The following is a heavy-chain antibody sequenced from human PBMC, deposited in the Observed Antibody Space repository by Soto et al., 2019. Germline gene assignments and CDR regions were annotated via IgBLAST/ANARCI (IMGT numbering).Heavy chain of an antibody. D-gene: IGHD1-26*01. V-gene: IGHV3-9*01. Sequence: EVQLVESGGGLVQPGRSLRLSCAASGFTLDDYAMHWVRQVPGKGLEGVSGINWNSGSIGYGDSVKGRFAISRDNAKNSLHLQMNSLSAEDRAFYYCVKDESIQWYSGRLRHWGQGTLVTVSS. CDR2: INWNSGSI. CDR3: VKDESIQWYSGRLRH. J-gene: IGHJ1*01. CDR1: GFTLDDYA.